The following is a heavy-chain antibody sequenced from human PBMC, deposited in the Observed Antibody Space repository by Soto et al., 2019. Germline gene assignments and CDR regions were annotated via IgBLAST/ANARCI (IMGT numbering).Heavy chain of an antibody. CDR1: GFTFSSYW. CDR3: AREYSSGYHASLYGMDV. J-gene: IGHJ6*02. V-gene: IGHV3-74*01. CDR2: INSDGSST. D-gene: IGHD3-22*01. Sequence: PGGSLRLSCAASGFTFSSYWMHWVRQAPGKGLVWVSRINSDGSSTSYADSVKGRFTISRDNAKNTRYLQMNSLRAEDTAVYYCAREYSSGYHASLYGMDVWGQGTTVTVSS.